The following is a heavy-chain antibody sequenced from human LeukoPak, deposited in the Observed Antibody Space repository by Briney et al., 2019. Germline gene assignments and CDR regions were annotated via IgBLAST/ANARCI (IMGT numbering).Heavy chain of an antibody. Sequence: LPGGSLRLSCAASGFTFSSYAMSWVRQAPGKGLEWVSAISGSGGSTYYADSVKGRFTISRDNSKNTLYLQMNSLRAEDTAVYYCAKWRGSGWYFRHYFDYWGQGTLVTVSS. CDR1: GFTFSSYA. V-gene: IGHV3-23*01. D-gene: IGHD6-19*01. CDR2: ISGSGGST. CDR3: AKWRGSGWYFRHYFDY. J-gene: IGHJ4*02.